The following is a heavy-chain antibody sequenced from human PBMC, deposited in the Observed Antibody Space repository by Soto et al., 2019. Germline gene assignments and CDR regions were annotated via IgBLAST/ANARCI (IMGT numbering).Heavy chain of an antibody. J-gene: IGHJ2*01. Sequence: QVQLVESGGGLVKPGGSLRLSCAASGFTFSDYYMSWIRQAPGKGLEWVSYISSSGSTIYYADSVKGLFTLPRDNPKNSLYLPMNSLRAGDTGVYYCARGGSGWSRGYFDLWGRGTLVTVSS. V-gene: IGHV3-11*01. CDR1: GFTFSDYY. CDR3: ARGGSGWSRGYFDL. D-gene: IGHD6-19*01. CDR2: ISSSGSTI.